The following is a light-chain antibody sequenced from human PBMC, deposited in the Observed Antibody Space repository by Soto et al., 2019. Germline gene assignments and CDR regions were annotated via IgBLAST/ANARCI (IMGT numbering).Light chain of an antibody. V-gene: IGLV2-8*01. CDR2: EVT. Sequence: QSALTQPPSASGFPGQSVTISCTGTSSDVGYYDYVSWYQQHPGKAPKLVIYEVTKRHSGVPDRVSASKSGNTASLTVSGLRAEDEADYYCSSYAGSNNFVFGSGTQLTVL. J-gene: IGLJ7*01. CDR1: SSDVGYYDY. CDR3: SSYAGSNNFV.